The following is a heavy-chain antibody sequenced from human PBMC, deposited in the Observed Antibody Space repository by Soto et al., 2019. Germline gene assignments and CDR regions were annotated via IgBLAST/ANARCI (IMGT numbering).Heavy chain of an antibody. Sequence: SETLSLTCTVSGGSISSGGYYWSWIRQHPGKGLEWIGYIYYSGSTYYNPSLESRVTISVDTSKNQFSLKLSSVTAADTAVYYCARDPGIAAAGRFHWFDPWGQGTLVTVSS. CDR2: IYYSGST. D-gene: IGHD6-13*01. J-gene: IGHJ5*02. CDR3: ARDPGIAAAGRFHWFDP. V-gene: IGHV4-31*03. CDR1: GGSISSGGYY.